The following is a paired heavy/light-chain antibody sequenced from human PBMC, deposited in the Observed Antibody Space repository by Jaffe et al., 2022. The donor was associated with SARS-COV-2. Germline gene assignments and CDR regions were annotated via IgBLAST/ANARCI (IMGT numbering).Heavy chain of an antibody. D-gene: IGHD5-12*01. CDR1: GFTFSTYW. CDR2: ISSDGRDT. J-gene: IGHJ4*02. CDR3: VRVGDGSNYGKFDY. V-gene: IGHV3-74*01. Sequence: EVQLVESGGGLVQPGGSLRLSCEVSGFTFSTYWMHWVRQVPGKGPVWVSRISSDGRDTSYAASVNGRFTISRDNAKNTLYLQMNSLRGDDTAVYYCVRVGDGSNYGKFDYWGQGTLVTVSS.
Light chain of an antibody. CDR2: EVA. CDR3: STYTSINTYI. V-gene: IGLV2-14*01. Sequence: QSALTQPASVSVSPGQSITISCTGTSSDVGAYNYVSWFQQHPGKAPKLLIYEVAKRPSGVPDRFSGSKSGNTASLTISGLQADDEADYYCSTYTSINTYIFGGGTKLTVL. CDR1: SSDVGAYNY. J-gene: IGLJ2*01.